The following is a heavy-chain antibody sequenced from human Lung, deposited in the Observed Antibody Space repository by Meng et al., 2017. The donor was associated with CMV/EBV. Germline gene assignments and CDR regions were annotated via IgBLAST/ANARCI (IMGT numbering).Heavy chain of an antibody. D-gene: IGHD2-2*01. CDR1: GFTFSSYG. J-gene: IGHJ6*02. V-gene: IGHV3-30*02. CDR3: AKVVRLGYCSSTSCPARSYYYYGMDV. CDR2: IRYDGSNK. Sequence: SCAASGFTFSSYGMHWVRQAPGKGLEWVAFIRYDGSNKYYADSVKGRFTISRDNSKNTLYLQMNSLRAEGTAVYYCAKVVRLGYCSSTSCPARSYYYYGMDVWXQGTTVTVSS.